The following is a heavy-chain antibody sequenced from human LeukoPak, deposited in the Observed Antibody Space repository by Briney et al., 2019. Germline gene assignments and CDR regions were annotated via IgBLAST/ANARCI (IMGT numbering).Heavy chain of an antibody. D-gene: IGHD2-2*01. J-gene: IGHJ5*02. CDR3: ASSSGEGYCSSTSCFNGDRFDP. CDR1: GGSISSGGYY. V-gene: IGHV4-30-2*01. Sequence: SETLSLTCTVSGGSISSGGYYWSWIRQPPGKGLEWIGYIYHSGSTYYNPSLKSRVTISVDRSKNQFSLKLSSVTAADTAVYYCASSSGEGYCSSTSCFNGDRFDPWGQGTLVTVSS. CDR2: IYHSGST.